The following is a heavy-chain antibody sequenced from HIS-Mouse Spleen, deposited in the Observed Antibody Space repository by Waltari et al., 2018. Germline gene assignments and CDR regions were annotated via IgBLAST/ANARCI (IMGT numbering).Heavy chain of an antibody. Sequence: QVQLQESGPGLVKPSETLSLTCTVSGGSISSYYWSWIRQPPGKGREWIGYIYYRGSTNSTPSLKSRVTISVATSKNQFSLKRSSVTAADTAVYYCARQGAARDAFDIWGQGTMVTVSS. D-gene: IGHD6-6*01. V-gene: IGHV4-59*08. CDR1: GGSISSYY. CDR3: ARQGAARDAFDI. CDR2: IYYRGST. J-gene: IGHJ3*02.